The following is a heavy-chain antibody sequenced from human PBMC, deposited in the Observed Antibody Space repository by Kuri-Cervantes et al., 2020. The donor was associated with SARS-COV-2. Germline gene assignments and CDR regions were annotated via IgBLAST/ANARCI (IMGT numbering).Heavy chain of an antibody. Sequence: SVKVSCKASGGTFSSYAISWVRQAPGQGLEWMGGIIAIFGTANYAQKFQGRVTITADKSTSTAYMELSSLRSEDTAVYYCATVTTLNYYFDYWGQGTLVTVSS. V-gene: IGHV1-69*06. J-gene: IGHJ4*02. CDR2: IIAIFGTA. D-gene: IGHD4-17*01. CDR1: GGTFSSYA. CDR3: ATVTTLNYYFDY.